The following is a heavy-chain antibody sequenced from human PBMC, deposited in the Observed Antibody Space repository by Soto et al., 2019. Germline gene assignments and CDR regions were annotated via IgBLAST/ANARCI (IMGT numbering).Heavy chain of an antibody. CDR1: GYTSTSSG. Sequence: GASVKVSCKASGYTSTSSGISWVRQAPGQGLEWVGWISAYNGDTNYAQKLQGRVTMTTDTSTSTAYMELRSLRSDDTAVYYCARDSRYYDFWSGSRLRGYYYYGMDVWGQGTTVTVSS. J-gene: IGHJ6*02. V-gene: IGHV1-18*04. CDR3: ARDSRYYDFWSGSRLRGYYYYGMDV. CDR2: ISAYNGDT. D-gene: IGHD3-3*01.